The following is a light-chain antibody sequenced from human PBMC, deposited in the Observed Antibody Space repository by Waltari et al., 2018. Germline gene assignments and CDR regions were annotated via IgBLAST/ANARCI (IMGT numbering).Light chain of an antibody. CDR1: QSLVHSDGNTH. J-gene: IGKJ2*01. Sequence: DVVMTQSPLSLPGTLGQPASISCTSSQSLVHSDGNTHLVWFHQRPGQSPMRLIYKVSIRDSEVPDRFSGGGSATDFTLRISRVEAEDVGVYYCMQGTHWPYTFGQGTKLDIK. CDR2: KVS. CDR3: MQGTHWPYT. V-gene: IGKV2-30*02.